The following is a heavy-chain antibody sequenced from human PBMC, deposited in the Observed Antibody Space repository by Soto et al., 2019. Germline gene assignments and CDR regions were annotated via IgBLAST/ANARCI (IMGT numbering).Heavy chain of an antibody. CDR2: IWYDGSNK. J-gene: IGHJ6*02. D-gene: IGHD3-3*01. CDR3: ARGSLYDFWSGFLGMDV. Sequence: QVQLVESGGGVVQPGRSLRLYCAASGFTFSSYGMHWVRQAPGKGLEWVAVIWYDGSNKYYADSVKGRFTISRDNSKNTLYLQMNSLRAEDTAVYYCARGSLYDFWSGFLGMDVWGQGTTVTVSS. V-gene: IGHV3-33*01. CDR1: GFTFSSYG.